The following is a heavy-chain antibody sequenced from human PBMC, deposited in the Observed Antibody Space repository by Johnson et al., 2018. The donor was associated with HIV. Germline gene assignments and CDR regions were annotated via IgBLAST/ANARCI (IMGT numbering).Heavy chain of an antibody. D-gene: IGHD3-22*01. Sequence: QVQLVESGGGVVQPGRSLRLSCAASGFTFSSYAMHWVHQAPGKGLEWVAVISYDGNNKYYADSVKGRFTISRDNSRYTLYLQMSSLRAEDTAVYYCAKGIPKYDSRGYDAFDIWGQGTMVTVSS. CDR1: GFTFSSYA. V-gene: IGHV3-30*18. CDR2: ISYDGNNK. J-gene: IGHJ3*02. CDR3: AKGIPKYDSRGYDAFDI.